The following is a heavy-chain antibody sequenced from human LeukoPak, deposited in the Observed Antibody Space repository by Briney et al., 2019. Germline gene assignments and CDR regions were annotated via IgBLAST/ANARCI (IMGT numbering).Heavy chain of an antibody. CDR1: GYSFTSYW. Sequence: GESLKISCKGSGYSFTSYWIGWVRQMPGKGLEWMGIIYPGDSDTRYSPSFQGQVTISADKSISTAYLQWSSLKASDTAMYYCARRDCSSTSCYTGAFGYWGQGTLVTVSS. CDR3: ARRDCSSTSCYTGAFGY. CDR2: IYPGDSDT. V-gene: IGHV5-51*01. D-gene: IGHD2-2*02. J-gene: IGHJ4*02.